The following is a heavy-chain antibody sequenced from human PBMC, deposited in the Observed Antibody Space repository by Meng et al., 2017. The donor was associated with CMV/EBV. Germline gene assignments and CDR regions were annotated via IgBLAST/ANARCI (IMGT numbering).Heavy chain of an antibody. CDR2: IYYSGST. Sequence: WIRQPQGKGLEWIGSIYYSGSTYYNPSLKSRVTISVDTSKNQFSLKLSSVTAADTAVYYCARVEKSLGYCSGGSCQNYYYYYGMDVWGQGTTVTVSS. CDR3: ARVEKSLGYCSGGSCQNYYYYYGMDV. V-gene: IGHV4-39*07. D-gene: IGHD2-15*01. J-gene: IGHJ6*02.